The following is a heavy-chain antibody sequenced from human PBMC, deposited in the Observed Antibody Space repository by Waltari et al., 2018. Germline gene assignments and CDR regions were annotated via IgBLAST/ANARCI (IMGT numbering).Heavy chain of an antibody. CDR3: TTNKDAYSGRGFDY. CDR2: INGDGITT. D-gene: IGHD2-15*01. J-gene: IGHJ4*02. Sequence: EVQLVESGGGLVQPGGSLRLSCAASGFNFRNYWMHWVRQAPGKGLGWVSRINGDGITTTYADSGKGRFTISRDNAKNTLFLQMSSLRGEDTAFYFCTTNKDAYSGRGFDYWGQGSLVTVSS. CDR1: GFNFRNYW. V-gene: IGHV3-74*01.